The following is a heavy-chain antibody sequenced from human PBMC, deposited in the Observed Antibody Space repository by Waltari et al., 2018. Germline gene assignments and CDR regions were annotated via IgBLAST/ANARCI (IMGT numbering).Heavy chain of an antibody. CDR2: MYDGVAT. CDR3: ARSISAKGRGLDV. D-gene: IGHD3-3*02. CDR1: GASLSLSF. V-gene: IGHV4-59*01. J-gene: IGHJ6*02. Sequence: QVQLQESGPGLVTPSETLSLTCSVPGASLSLSFWNWVRQSPGKGLEWIVSMYDGVATIYNPSLESRVSMSVDTSKSHFTLKLASVTAADTGMYFCARSISAKGRGLDVWGQGTTVIVSS.